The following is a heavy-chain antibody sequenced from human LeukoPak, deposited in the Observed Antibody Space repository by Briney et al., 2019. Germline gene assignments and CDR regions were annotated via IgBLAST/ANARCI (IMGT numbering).Heavy chain of an antibody. D-gene: IGHD2-2*01. CDR1: GFTFSSYD. CDR3: ARGLGYCSSTSCYFDY. V-gene: IGHV3-13*04. CDR2: IGTAGDT. J-gene: IGHJ4*02. Sequence: GGSLRLSCAASGFTFSSYDMHWVRQATGKGLEWVSAIGTAGDTYYPGSVKGRLTISRENAKNSLYLQMNSLRAGDTAVYYCARGLGYCSSTSCYFDYWGQGTLVTVSS.